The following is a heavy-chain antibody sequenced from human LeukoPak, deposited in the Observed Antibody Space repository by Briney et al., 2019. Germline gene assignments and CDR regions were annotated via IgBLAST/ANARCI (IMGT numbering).Heavy chain of an antibody. V-gene: IGHV7-4-1*02. CDR2: INTNTGNP. Sequence: ASVKVSCKASGYTFTGYYMHWVRQAPGQGLEWMGWINTNTGNPTYAQGFTGRFVFSLDTSVSTAYLQISSLKAEDTAVYYCARARAANGADAFDIWGQGTMVTVSS. J-gene: IGHJ3*02. D-gene: IGHD2-15*01. CDR3: ARARAANGADAFDI. CDR1: GYTFTGYY.